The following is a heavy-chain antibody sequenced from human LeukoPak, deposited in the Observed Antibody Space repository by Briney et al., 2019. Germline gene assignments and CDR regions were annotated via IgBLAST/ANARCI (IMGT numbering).Heavy chain of an antibody. D-gene: IGHD6-13*01. CDR3: ARGSGSSWYKYFFDY. CDR1: GYTLTGYY. Sequence: ASVKVSCEAAGYTLTGYYMHWVRQAPGQGLEWMGWINPDSGGTKYAQKFQGRVTMTRDTSISTAYMELSRLRSDDTAVYYCARGSGSSWYKYFFDYWGQGTPVTVSS. CDR2: INPDSGGT. V-gene: IGHV1-2*02. J-gene: IGHJ4*02.